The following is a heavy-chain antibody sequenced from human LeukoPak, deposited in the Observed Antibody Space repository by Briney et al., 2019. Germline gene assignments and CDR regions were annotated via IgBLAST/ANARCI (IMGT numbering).Heavy chain of an antibody. CDR3: ARAIWFGELLGWFDP. J-gene: IGHJ5*02. D-gene: IGHD3-10*01. CDR2: IYHSGST. Sequence: SQTLSLTCAVSGGSISSGGYSWSWIRQPPGKGLEWIGYIYHSGSTYYNPSLKSRVTISVDTSKNQFSLKLSSVTAADTAVYYCARAIWFGELLGWFDPWGQGTLVTVSS. CDR1: GGSISSGGYS. V-gene: IGHV4-30-2*01.